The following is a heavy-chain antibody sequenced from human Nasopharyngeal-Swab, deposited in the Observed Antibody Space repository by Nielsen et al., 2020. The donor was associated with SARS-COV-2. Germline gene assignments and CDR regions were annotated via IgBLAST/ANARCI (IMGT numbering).Heavy chain of an antibody. CDR3: ARDGDGYNTH. J-gene: IGHJ4*02. V-gene: IGHV3-11*04. CDR1: GFTFSDYY. CDR2: ISSSGSTI. D-gene: IGHD5-24*01. Sequence: GESLKISCAASGFTFSDYYMSWIRQAPGKGLEWVSYISSSGSTIYYADSVKRRFTISRDNAKKSLYLQMNSLRAEDTAVYYCARDGDGYNTHWGQGTLVTVSS.